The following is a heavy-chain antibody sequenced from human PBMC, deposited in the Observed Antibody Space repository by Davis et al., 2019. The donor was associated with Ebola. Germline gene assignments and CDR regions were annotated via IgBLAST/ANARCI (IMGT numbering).Heavy chain of an antibody. D-gene: IGHD3-3*01. CDR1: GGSISSYY. V-gene: IGHV4-59*08. CDR3: ARNSDYDFWSGYYGGYYYGMDV. CDR2: IYYSGST. J-gene: IGHJ6*02. Sequence: MPSETLSLTCTVSGGSISSYYWSWIRQPPGKGLEWIGYIYYSGSTNYNPSLKSRVTISVDTSKNQFSLKLSSVTASDTAVYYCARNSDYDFWSGYYGGYYYGMDVWGQGTTVTVSS.